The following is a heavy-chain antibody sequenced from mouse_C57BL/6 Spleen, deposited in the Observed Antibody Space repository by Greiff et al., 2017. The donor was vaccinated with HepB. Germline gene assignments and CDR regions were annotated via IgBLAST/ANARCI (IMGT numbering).Heavy chain of an antibody. Sequence: QVRLQQPGAELVRPGSSVKLSCKASGYTFTSYWMHWVKQRPIQGLEWIGNIDPSDSETHYNQKFKDKATLTVDKSSSTAYMQLSSLTSEDSAVYYCAREGYEGFDYWGQGTTRTVSS. CDR2: IDPSDSET. CDR3: AREGYEGFDY. V-gene: IGHV1-52*01. J-gene: IGHJ2*01. D-gene: IGHD2-3*01. CDR1: GYTFTSYW.